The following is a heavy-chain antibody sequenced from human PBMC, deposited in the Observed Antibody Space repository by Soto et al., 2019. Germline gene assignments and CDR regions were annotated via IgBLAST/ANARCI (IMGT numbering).Heavy chain of an antibody. CDR1: GGSISSGDYY. D-gene: IGHD3-3*01. Sequence: SETLSFTCTVSGGSISSGDYYWSWIRQPPGKGLAWIGYIYYSGSTYYNPSLKSRVTISVDTSKNQFSLKLSSVTAADTAVYYCARDRGGYYTTYYYYYGMYVWGLGTTVTVSS. CDR3: ARDRGGYYTTYYYYYGMYV. J-gene: IGHJ6*02. V-gene: IGHV4-30-4*01. CDR2: IYYSGST.